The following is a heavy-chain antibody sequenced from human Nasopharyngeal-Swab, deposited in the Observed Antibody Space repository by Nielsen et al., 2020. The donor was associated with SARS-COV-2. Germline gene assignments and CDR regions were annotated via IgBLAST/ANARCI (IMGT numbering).Heavy chain of an antibody. CDR2: INPNSGGT. J-gene: IGHJ6*02. V-gene: IGHV1-2*06. Sequence: ASVKVSCKASGYTFTGYYMHWVRQAPGQGLEWMGRINPNSGGTNYAQKFQGRVTMTRDTSISTAYMELSRLRSDDTAVYYCARTSQVTMVQGVTNCGMDVWGQGTTVTVSS. D-gene: IGHD3-10*01. CDR1: GYTFTGYY. CDR3: ARTSQVTMVQGVTNCGMDV.